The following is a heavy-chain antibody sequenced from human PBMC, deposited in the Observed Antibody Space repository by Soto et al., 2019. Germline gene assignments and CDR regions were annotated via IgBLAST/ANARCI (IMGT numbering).Heavy chain of an antibody. CDR3: ARDWSAAGSFGY. J-gene: IGHJ4*02. V-gene: IGHV1-18*01. Sequence: ASVKVSCKASGYTFTSYGISCVRQAPGQGLEWMGWISAYNGNTNYAQKLQGRVTMTTDTSTSTAYMELRSLRSDDTAVYYCARDWSAAGSFGYWGQGTLVTVSS. D-gene: IGHD6-13*01. CDR1: GYTFTSYG. CDR2: ISAYNGNT.